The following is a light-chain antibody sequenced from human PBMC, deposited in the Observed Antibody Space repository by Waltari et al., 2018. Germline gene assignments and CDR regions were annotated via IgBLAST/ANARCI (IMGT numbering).Light chain of an antibody. CDR1: SSNIGSNF. CDR2: RNN. Sequence: QSVMTQPPSASATPGQRVIISCSGSSSNIGSNFVYWYQHFPGTAPKLLIYRNNQRPSGFPDRCSGSKSGTSASLAISGLRSEDEAGYYCAAWDDSLNGVVFGGGTKVTVL. CDR3: AAWDDSLNGVV. J-gene: IGLJ3*02. V-gene: IGLV1-47*01.